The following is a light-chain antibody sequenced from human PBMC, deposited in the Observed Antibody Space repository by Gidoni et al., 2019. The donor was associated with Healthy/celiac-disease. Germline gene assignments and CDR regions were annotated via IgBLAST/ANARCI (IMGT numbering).Light chain of an antibody. Sequence: NFILTQPHSVSESPGKTVTISCTGSSGSLASNFVQWYQQRPGSAPTTVIYEDNQRPSGVPDRFSGSSDSSSNSASLTISGLKTEDEADYYCQSYDNSIWVFGGGTKLTVL. J-gene: IGLJ3*02. CDR1: SGSLASNF. V-gene: IGLV6-57*02. CDR3: QSYDNSIWV. CDR2: EDN.